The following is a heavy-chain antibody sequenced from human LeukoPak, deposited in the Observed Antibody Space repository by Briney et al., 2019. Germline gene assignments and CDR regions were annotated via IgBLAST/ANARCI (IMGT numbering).Heavy chain of an antibody. CDR2: INHSGST. CDR3: ARELPAGYSYGLNYFAY. Sequence: PSETLSLTCAVYGGSFSGYYWSWIRQPPGKGLEWSGEINHSGSTNYNPSLKSRVTISVDTSKNQFSLKLSSVTAADTAVYYCARELPAGYSYGLNYFAYWGQGTLVTVSS. D-gene: IGHD5-18*01. CDR1: GGSFSGYY. J-gene: IGHJ4*02. V-gene: IGHV4-34*01.